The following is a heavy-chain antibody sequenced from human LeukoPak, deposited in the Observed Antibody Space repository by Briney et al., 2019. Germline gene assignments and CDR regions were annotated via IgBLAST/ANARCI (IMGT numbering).Heavy chain of an antibody. D-gene: IGHD6-6*01. CDR3: ARDMSIAARGSYYYYYYMDV. J-gene: IGHJ6*03. CDR1: GYTFTGYY. CDR2: INPNSGGT. Sequence: EASVKVSCKASGYTFTGYYMHWVRQAPGQGLEWMGWINPNSGGTNYAQKFQGRVTMTRDTSISTAYMELSRLRSDDTAVYYCARDMSIAARGSYYYYYYMDVWGKGTTVTVSS. V-gene: IGHV1-2*02.